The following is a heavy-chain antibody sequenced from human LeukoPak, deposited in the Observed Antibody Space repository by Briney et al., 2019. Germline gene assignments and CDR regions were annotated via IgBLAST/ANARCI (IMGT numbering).Heavy chain of an antibody. CDR1: GFTFSSYG. J-gene: IGHJ6*03. CDR2: IRYDGSNK. CDR3: ARGKIYYYYYMDV. V-gene: IGHV3-30*02. Sequence: GGSLRLSCAASGFTFSSYGMHWVRQAPGKGLEWVAFIRYDGSNKYYGDSVKGRFTISRDNAKNTLYLQMNSLRAEDTAVYYCARGKIYYYYYMDVWGKGTTVTVSS.